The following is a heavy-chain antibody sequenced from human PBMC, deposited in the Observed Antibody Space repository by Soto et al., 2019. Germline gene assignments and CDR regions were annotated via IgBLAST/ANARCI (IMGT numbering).Heavy chain of an antibody. Sequence: SVKVDCEASGYTFTGYYMHWVRQAPGQGLEWMGWINPNSGGTNYAQKFQGWVTMTRDTSISTAYMELSRLRSDDTAVYYCARSAWAAGPNDAFDIWGQGTMVTGSS. D-gene: IGHD6-13*01. V-gene: IGHV1-2*04. CDR2: INPNSGGT. J-gene: IGHJ3*02. CDR1: GYTFTGYY. CDR3: ARSAWAAGPNDAFDI.